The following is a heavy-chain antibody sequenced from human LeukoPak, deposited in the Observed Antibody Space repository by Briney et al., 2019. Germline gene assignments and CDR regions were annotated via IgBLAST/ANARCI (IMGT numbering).Heavy chain of an antibody. D-gene: IGHD3-10*01. CDR3: AKGSGSGSLPFDY. Sequence: PGGSLRLSCAASGFTFNSYSMNWFRQAPGKGLEWVSSISSSSRFIYYTDSVKGRFTISRDNSKNTLYLQMNSLRAEDTAVYYCAKGSGSGSLPFDYWGQGTLVTVSS. CDR2: ISSSSRFI. CDR1: GFTFNSYS. J-gene: IGHJ4*02. V-gene: IGHV3-21*04.